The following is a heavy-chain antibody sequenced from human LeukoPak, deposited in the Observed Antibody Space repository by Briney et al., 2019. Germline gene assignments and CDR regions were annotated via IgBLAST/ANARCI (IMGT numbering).Heavy chain of an antibody. CDR1: GDSVSSNSAA. CDR3: ARATPIIAAAGSSRYYFDY. D-gene: IGHD6-13*01. CDR2: TYYRSKWYN. V-gene: IGHV6-1*01. J-gene: IGHJ4*02. Sequence: SQTLSLTCAISGDSVSSNSAAWNWIRQSPSRGLEWLGRTYYRSKWYNDYAVSVKSRITINPDPSKNQFSLQLNSVTPEDTAVYYCARATPIIAAAGSSRYYFDYWGQGTLVTVSS.